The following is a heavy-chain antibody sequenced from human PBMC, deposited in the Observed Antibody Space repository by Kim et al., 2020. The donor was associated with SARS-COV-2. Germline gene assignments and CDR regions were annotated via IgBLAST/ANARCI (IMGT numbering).Heavy chain of an antibody. CDR2: IYYSGST. J-gene: IGHJ6*02. CDR1: GGSISSSSYY. Sequence: SETLSLTCTVSGGSISSSSYYWGWIRQPPGKGLEWIGSIYYSGSTYYNPSLKSRVTISVDTSKNQFSLKLSSVTAADTAVYYCARPGRQYGMDVWGQWTTVTVSS. CDR3: ARPGRQYGMDV. V-gene: IGHV4-39*01.